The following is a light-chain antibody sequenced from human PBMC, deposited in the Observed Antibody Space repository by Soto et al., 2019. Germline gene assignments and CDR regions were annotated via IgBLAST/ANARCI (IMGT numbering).Light chain of an antibody. CDR1: SSNIGNNY. CDR2: DNN. J-gene: IGLJ3*02. Sequence: QSVLTQPPSVSAAPGQKVTISSSGSSSNIGNNYVSWYQQLPGTAPKLLIYDNNKRPSGIPDRFSGSKSGTSATLGITGLQTGDEADYYCGTWDSGLSAVVFGGGTKLTVL. V-gene: IGLV1-51*01. CDR3: GTWDSGLSAVV.